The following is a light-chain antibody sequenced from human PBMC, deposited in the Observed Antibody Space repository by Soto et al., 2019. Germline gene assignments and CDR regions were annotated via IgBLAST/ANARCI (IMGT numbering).Light chain of an antibody. Sequence: LKQSPASLSASIGDRVTIACRASQGIISYLVWYQQKPGKAPKLLIHDASSLQSGVSSRFSGSGSGTDFTLTISNLQPEDLATYYCQQVKSYPFTFGGGTKVDIK. J-gene: IGKJ4*01. V-gene: IGKV1-9*01. CDR1: QGIISY. CDR2: DAS. CDR3: QQVKSYPFT.